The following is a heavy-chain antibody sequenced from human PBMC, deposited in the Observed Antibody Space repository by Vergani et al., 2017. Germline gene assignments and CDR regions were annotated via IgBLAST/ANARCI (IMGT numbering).Heavy chain of an antibody. V-gene: IGHV3-30*07. D-gene: IGHD6-13*01. CDR3: AKQRGIAAAGTKTYYYDYYMDV. Sequence: QVQLVESGGGVVQPGRSLRLSCAASGFTFSSYAMHWVRQAPGKGLEWVAVISYDGSNKYYADSVKGRFTISRDNAKNTLYLQMNSLRADDTAVYYCAKQRGIAAAGTKTYYYDYYMDVWGKGTTVTVSS. CDR1: GFTFSSYA. CDR2: ISYDGSNK. J-gene: IGHJ6*03.